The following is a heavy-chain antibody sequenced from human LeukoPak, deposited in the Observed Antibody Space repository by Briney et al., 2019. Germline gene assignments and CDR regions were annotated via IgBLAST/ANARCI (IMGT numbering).Heavy chain of an antibody. D-gene: IGHD6-13*01. CDR1: GFTFSSYG. J-gene: IGHJ4*02. V-gene: IGHV3-33*06. Sequence: GGSLRLSCAASGFTFSSYGMHWVRQAPGKGLEWVAVIWYDGSNKYYADSVKGRFTISRDNSKNTLYLQMNSLRAEDTAVYYCAKDLKAYSSSWSGLVDYWGQGTLVTASS. CDR2: IWYDGSNK. CDR3: AKDLKAYSSSWSGLVDY.